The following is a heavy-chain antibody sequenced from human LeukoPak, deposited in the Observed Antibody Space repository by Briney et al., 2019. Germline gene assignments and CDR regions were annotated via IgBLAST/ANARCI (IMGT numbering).Heavy chain of an antibody. D-gene: IGHD1-1*01. CDR2: ISFSGST. J-gene: IGHJ4*02. Sequence: SETLSLTCTVFGGSISPYYWSWIRQPPGKGLEWIGHISFSGSTDYNASLKSRVTISLDTTRSQFSLSLYSVTAADTAMYYCARHAAGTTRDYWGQGTLVTVSA. V-gene: IGHV4-59*08. CDR1: GGSISPYY. CDR3: ARHAAGTTRDY.